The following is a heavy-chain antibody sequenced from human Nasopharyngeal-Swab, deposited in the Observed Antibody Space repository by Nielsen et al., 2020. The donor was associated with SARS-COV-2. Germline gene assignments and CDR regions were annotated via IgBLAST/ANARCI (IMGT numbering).Heavy chain of an antibody. J-gene: IGHJ4*02. V-gene: IGHV3-73*01. CDR3: TRCGGSCYTGKDY. CDR2: IRSKGNSYAT. D-gene: IGHD2-15*01. Sequence: KISCAASGFIFSDSAIHWVRQASGKGLEWVGRIRSKGNSYATEYAASVEGRFTISRDDSKNTAYLQMNSLITEDTAVYYCTRCGGSCYTGKDYWGQGTLVTVSS. CDR1: GFIFSDSA.